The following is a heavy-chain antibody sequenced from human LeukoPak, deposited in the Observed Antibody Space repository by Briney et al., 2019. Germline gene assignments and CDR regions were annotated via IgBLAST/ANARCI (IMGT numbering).Heavy chain of an antibody. V-gene: IGHV3-30*03. Sequence: GGSLRLSCAASGFTFSSYGMHWVRQAPGKGLEWVAVISYDGSNKYYADSVKGRFTISRDNSKNTLYLQMNSLRAGDTAVYYCLSYGHYWGQGTLVTVSS. CDR2: ISYDGSNK. D-gene: IGHD4-17*01. J-gene: IGHJ4*02. CDR3: LSYGHY. CDR1: GFTFSSYG.